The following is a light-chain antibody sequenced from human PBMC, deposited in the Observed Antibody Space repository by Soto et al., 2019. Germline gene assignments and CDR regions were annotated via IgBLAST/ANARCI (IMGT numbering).Light chain of an antibody. CDR2: GAS. CDR3: HPYGSSRT. V-gene: IGKV3-15*01. Sequence: EIVLTQSPATLSLSPGERATLSCRASQSVKTFLVWYQQRPGQAPRLLIYGASTRATGIPARFSGSGSGTEFTLTISSLQSEDFAVYYCHPYGSSRTFGQGTKVDIK. CDR1: QSVKTF. J-gene: IGKJ1*01.